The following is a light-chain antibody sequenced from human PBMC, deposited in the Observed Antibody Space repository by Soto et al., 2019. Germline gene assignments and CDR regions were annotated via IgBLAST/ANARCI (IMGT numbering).Light chain of an antibody. CDR3: QQYNVWPLT. V-gene: IGKV3-15*01. CDR1: QSVSSN. CDR2: VAS. Sequence: EIVMTQSPATLSVSPGERATLSCRASQSVSSNLSWYQQKPGQTPKLLIYVASTRANGIPARFSGSGSGTEFTLTISSLQYEDFAVYYCQQYNVWPLTFGGGTKVEFK. J-gene: IGKJ4*01.